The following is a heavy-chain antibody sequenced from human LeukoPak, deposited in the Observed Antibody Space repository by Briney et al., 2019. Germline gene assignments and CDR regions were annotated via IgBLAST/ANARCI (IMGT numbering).Heavy chain of an antibody. D-gene: IGHD2-15*01. V-gene: IGHV3-9*01. Sequence: GRSLRLSCAASGFTFDDYAMHWVRQAPGKGLEWVSGISWNSGSIGYADSVKGRFTISRDNAKNSLYLQMNSLRAEDTAVYYCAKPTRYCSGGSCYPDRYGMDVWGQGTTVTVSS. CDR2: ISWNSGSI. J-gene: IGHJ6*02. CDR3: AKPTRYCSGGSCYPDRYGMDV. CDR1: GFTFDDYA.